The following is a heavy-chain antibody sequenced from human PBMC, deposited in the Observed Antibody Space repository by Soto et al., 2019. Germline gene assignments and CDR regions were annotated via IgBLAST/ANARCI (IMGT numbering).Heavy chain of an antibody. CDR3: AKIPYYDFWSGYYAYFDY. CDR2: ISGGGGST. J-gene: IGHJ4*02. V-gene: IGHV3-23*01. Sequence: GGSLRLSCAASGFTFSSFAMSWVRQAPGKGLEWVSCISGGGGSTYYAASVKGRFTISRDNSKNTLYLQINSLRADDTAVYYCAKIPYYDFWSGYYAYFDYWGQGTLVTVSS. D-gene: IGHD3-3*01. CDR1: GFTFSSFA.